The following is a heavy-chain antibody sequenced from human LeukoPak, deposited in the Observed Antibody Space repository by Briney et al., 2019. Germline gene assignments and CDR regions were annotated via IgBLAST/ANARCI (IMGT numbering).Heavy chain of an antibody. CDR2: ISYDGSNK. CDR3: ANLIIYSSNFDY. CDR1: GFTFSSYG. D-gene: IGHD4-11*01. Sequence: SCKASGFTFSSYGMHWVRQAPGKGLEWVAVISYDGSNKYYADSVKGRFTISRDNSKNTLYLQMNSLRAEDTAVYYCANLIIYSSNFDYWGQGTLVTVSS. J-gene: IGHJ4*02. V-gene: IGHV3-30*18.